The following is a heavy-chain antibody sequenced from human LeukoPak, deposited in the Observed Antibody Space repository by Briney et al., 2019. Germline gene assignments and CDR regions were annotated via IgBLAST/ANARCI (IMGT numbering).Heavy chain of an antibody. V-gene: IGHV4-59*01. CDR3: AREIAAAGAFDP. D-gene: IGHD6-13*01. CDR1: DGSISSYY. Sequence: PSETLSLTCTVSDGSISSYYWSWIRQPPGKGLEWIGYIYYSGSTNYNPSLKSRVTISVDTSKNQFSLKLSSVTAADTAVYYCAREIAAAGAFDPWGQGTLVTVSS. J-gene: IGHJ5*02. CDR2: IYYSGST.